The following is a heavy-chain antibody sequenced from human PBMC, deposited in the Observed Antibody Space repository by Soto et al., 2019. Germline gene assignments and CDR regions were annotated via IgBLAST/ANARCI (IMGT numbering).Heavy chain of an antibody. CDR1: GYSISSSNW. V-gene: IGHV4-28*01. Sequence: QVQLQESGPGLVKPSDTLSLTCAVSGYSISSSNWWGWIRQPPGKGLEWIGYIYYSGTTYYNPSRKSRVTMAVDTSKNQFSLKLTSVTGVDTDVYYCARREIQGPIDYWGQGTLVTVSS. J-gene: IGHJ4*02. D-gene: IGHD1-26*01. CDR2: IYYSGTT. CDR3: ARREIQGPIDY.